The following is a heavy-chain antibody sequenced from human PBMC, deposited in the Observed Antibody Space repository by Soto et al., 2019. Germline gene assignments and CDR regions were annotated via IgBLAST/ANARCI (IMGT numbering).Heavy chain of an antibody. Sequence: GGSLRLSCAASGFTFSSYSMNWVRQAPGKGLEWVSSISSSSSYIYYADSGKGRFTISRDNAKNSLYLQMNSLRAEDTAVYYCARSTVGIAAADNWFDPWGQGTLVTVSS. J-gene: IGHJ5*02. D-gene: IGHD6-13*01. CDR1: GFTFSSYS. V-gene: IGHV3-21*01. CDR2: ISSSSSYI. CDR3: ARSTVGIAAADNWFDP.